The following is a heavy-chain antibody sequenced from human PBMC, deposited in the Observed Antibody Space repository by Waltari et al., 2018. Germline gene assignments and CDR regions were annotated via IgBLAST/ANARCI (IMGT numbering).Heavy chain of an antibody. J-gene: IGHJ4*02. D-gene: IGHD5-12*01. CDR1: GYSISSGYD. CDR3: ATHAGEEATIFDY. V-gene: IGHV4-38-2*01. Sequence: QVQLQESGPGLVKPSETLSLTCAVSGYSISSGYDWGWIRQPPGKGLEWIGSIYHSGSTYYNPSLKSRVTISVDTSKNQFSLKLSSVTAADTAVYYCATHAGEEATIFDYWGQGTLVTVSS. CDR2: IYHSGST.